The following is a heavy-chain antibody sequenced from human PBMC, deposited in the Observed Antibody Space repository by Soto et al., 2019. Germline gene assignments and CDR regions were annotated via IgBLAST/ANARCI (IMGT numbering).Heavy chain of an antibody. J-gene: IGHJ4*02. D-gene: IGHD3-22*01. CDR2: IIPIFGTA. CDR1: GYTFPDYG. CDR3: ARGWGYDSTDYYYAY. Sequence: QVQLVQSGAEVKKPGASVKVSCKASGYTFPDYGIHWVRQAPEQGLEWMGGIIPIFGTANHAQKFQGRVTIIADESTSTVYMELSSLRSDDTAIYYCARGWGYDSTDYYYAYWGQGTLVIVSS. V-gene: IGHV1-69*13.